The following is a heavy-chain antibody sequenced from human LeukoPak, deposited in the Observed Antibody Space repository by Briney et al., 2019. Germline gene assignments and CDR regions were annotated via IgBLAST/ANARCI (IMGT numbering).Heavy chain of an antibody. CDR3: AKEWGSQFGPGTY. CDR1: GFTFSSYA. D-gene: IGHD3-10*01. CDR2: TSGSGGST. Sequence: TGGSLRLSCAASGFTFSSYAMSWVRQAPGKGLEWVSATSGSGGSTYYADSVKGRFTISRDNSKNTLYLQMNSLRAEDTAVYYCAKEWGSQFGPGTYWGQGTLVTVSS. J-gene: IGHJ4*02. V-gene: IGHV3-23*01.